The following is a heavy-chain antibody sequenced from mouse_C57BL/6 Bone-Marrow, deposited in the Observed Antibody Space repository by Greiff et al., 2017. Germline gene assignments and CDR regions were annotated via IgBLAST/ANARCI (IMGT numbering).Heavy chain of an antibody. V-gene: IGHV1-52*01. CDR3: ARGGYGNYVSYYYAMDY. CDR1: GYTFTSYW. CDR2: IDPSDSET. J-gene: IGHJ4*01. D-gene: IGHD2-1*01. Sequence: QVQLQQPGAELVRPGSSVKLSCKASGYTFTSYWMHWVKQRPIQGLEWIGNIDPSDSETHYNQKFKDKATLTVDKSSRTAYMQLSSLTSEDSAVYYCARGGYGNYVSYYYAMDYWGQGTSVTVSS.